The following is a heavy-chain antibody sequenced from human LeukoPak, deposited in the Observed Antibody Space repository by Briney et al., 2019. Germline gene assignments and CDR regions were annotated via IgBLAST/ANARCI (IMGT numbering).Heavy chain of an antibody. CDR2: IMPIFGTP. Sequence: ASVKVSCKASGGTFRSYAVSWVRQAPGQGLEWMGGIMPIFGTPNYAQKFQGRVTITADESTSTAYMELSSLRSEDTAVYYCAADLEYSSSSRGFDYWGQGTLVTVSS. D-gene: IGHD6-6*01. CDR1: GGTFRSYA. V-gene: IGHV1-69*01. CDR3: AADLEYSSSSRGFDY. J-gene: IGHJ4*02.